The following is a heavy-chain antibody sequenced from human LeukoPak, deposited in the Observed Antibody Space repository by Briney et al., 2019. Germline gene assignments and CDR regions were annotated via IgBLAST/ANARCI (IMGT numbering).Heavy chain of an antibody. CDR2: ISSSSSYI. D-gene: IGHD5-18*01. CDR3: ARELAAAGYSYGFYGMDV. V-gene: IGHV3-21*01. CDR1: GFTFSSYS. J-gene: IGHJ6*02. Sequence: GGSLRLSCAASGFTFSSYSMNWVRQAPGKGLEWVSSISSSSSYIYYADSVKGRFTISRDNAKNSLYLQMNSLRAEDTAVYYCARELAAAGYSYGFYGMDVWGQGTTVTVSS.